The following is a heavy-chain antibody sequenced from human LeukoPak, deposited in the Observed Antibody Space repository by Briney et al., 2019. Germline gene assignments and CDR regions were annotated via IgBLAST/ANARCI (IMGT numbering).Heavy chain of an antibody. J-gene: IGHJ5*02. Sequence: APVKVSCKASGYTFTSYDINWVRQATGQGLEWMGWMNPNSGNTGYAQKFQGRVTMTRNTSISTAYMELSSLRPEHTAVYYSARANWIDILTGANWFDPWGQGTLVTVSS. CDR3: ARANWIDILTGANWFDP. CDR1: GYTFTSYD. V-gene: IGHV1-8*01. CDR2: MNPNSGNT. D-gene: IGHD3-9*01.